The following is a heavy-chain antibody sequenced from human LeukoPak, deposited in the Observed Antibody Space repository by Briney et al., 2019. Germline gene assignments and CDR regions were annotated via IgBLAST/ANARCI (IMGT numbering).Heavy chain of an antibody. J-gene: IGHJ4*02. CDR2: IYSTTTT. D-gene: IGHD3-22*01. V-gene: IGHV4-61*02. CDR3: ARESDLSYYDRTDY. CDR1: GGSISSGNYY. Sequence: PSQTLSLTCAVSGGSISSGNYYWSWIRQPAGKGLEWIGRIYSTTTTIYNPSPKSRVSISADTSKNQYSLRLTSVTVADTAVYFCARESDLSYYDRTDYWGQGTLVTVSS.